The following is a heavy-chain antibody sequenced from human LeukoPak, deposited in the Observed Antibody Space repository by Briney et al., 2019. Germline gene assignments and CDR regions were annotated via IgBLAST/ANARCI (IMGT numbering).Heavy chain of an antibody. Sequence: PGGSLRLSCAASGFTFSYYSMNWVRQAPGRGLEWVSCISSSSSLIFYSDSVRGRFTISRGNAKNLLYLHMNSLRVEDTAVYYCAKVDRGDYSSSPVPYYNYYMNVWGKGTTVTVS. CDR3: AKVDRGDYSSSPVPYYNYYMNV. J-gene: IGHJ6*03. CDR1: GFTFSYYS. D-gene: IGHD6-13*01. CDR2: ISSSSSLI. V-gene: IGHV3-21*01.